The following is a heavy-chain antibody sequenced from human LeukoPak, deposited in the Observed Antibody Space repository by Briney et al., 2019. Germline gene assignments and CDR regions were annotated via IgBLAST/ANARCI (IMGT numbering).Heavy chain of an antibody. CDR3: VNYGDYQYFDY. Sequence: GRSLRLSCAASGFTFINYGMHWVRQAPGKGLEWVAVISYDGTNKYYADSVKGRFTISRDNSKNTLYLQMNSLKTDDTAVYYCVNYGDYQYFDYWGQGTPVTVSS. CDR1: GFTFINYG. J-gene: IGHJ4*02. V-gene: IGHV3-30*03. D-gene: IGHD4-17*01. CDR2: ISYDGTNK.